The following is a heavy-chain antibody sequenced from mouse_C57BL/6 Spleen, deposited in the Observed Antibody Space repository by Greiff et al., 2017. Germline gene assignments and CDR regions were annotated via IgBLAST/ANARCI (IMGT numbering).Heavy chain of an antibody. CDR3: ARDYYGSSPFAY. CDR2: IDPSDSET. D-gene: IGHD1-1*01. V-gene: IGHV1-52*01. Sequence: QVQLQQPGAELVRPGSSVKLSCKASGYTFNSYWLHWVKQRPIQGLEWIGNIDPSDSETHYNQKFKDKATLTVDKSYSTAYMQLSSLTSEDSAVYYCARDYYGSSPFAYWGQGTLVTVSA. J-gene: IGHJ3*01. CDR1: GYTFNSYW.